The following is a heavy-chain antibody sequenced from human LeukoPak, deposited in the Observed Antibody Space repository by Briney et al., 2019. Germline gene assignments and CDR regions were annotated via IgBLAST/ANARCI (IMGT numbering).Heavy chain of an antibody. CDR2: IWYDGSKK. CDR1: GFTFINYG. D-gene: IGHD2-21*02. J-gene: IGHJ4*02. CDR3: ARVSPEIVVVTGTGAPDY. V-gene: IGHV3-33*01. Sequence: GGSLRLSCAASGFTFINYGMHWVRQAPGKGLEWVAVIWYDGSKKYYADYVKGRFTISRDNSKNTVYLQMNSLRAEDTAVYYCARVSPEIVVVTGTGAPDYWGQGTLVTVSS.